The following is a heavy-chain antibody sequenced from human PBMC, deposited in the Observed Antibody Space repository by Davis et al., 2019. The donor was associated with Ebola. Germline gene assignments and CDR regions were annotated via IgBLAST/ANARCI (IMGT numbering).Heavy chain of an antibody. D-gene: IGHD1-1*01. V-gene: IGHV1-18*04. CDR3: ARAQFPTTSDH. CDR1: NYTFTSYG. J-gene: IGHJ4*02. CDR2: INPHNGNT. Sequence: ASVKVSCKASNYTFTSYGITWVRQAPGQGLEWMGWINPHNGNTNYAQNVQGRVTMTTDTSTSTAYMELRSLRSDDTAVYYCARAQFPTTSDHWGQGTLVTVSS.